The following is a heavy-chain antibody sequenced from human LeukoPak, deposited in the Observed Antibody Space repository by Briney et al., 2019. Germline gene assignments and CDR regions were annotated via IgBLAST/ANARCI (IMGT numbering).Heavy chain of an antibody. V-gene: IGHV1-46*01. J-gene: IGHJ4*02. Sequence: GASVKVSCKASGYTFTTYYMHWVRQAPGPGLEWMGLINPSTGSTRYAQKFQGRVTMTRDMSTSTVYMELSSLRSEDTAVYYCARAEDLSGWYIPSFFDYWGQGTLVTVSS. CDR1: GYTFTTYY. D-gene: IGHD6-13*01. CDR2: INPSTGST. CDR3: ARAEDLSGWYIPSFFDY.